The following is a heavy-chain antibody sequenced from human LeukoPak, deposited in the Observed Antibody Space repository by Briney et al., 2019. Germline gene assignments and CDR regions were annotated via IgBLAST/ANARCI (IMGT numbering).Heavy chain of an antibody. V-gene: IGHV3-30*02. CDR3: ARILDSAWGELGY. Sequence: GGSLRLSCAGSGFSFSSYGMHWVRQAPGKGLEWMAFIRSDGSNKYYADSVKGRFAISRDNSKNTSYLQMNSLRAEDTAVYYCARILDSAWGELGYWGQGTLVTVSS. CDR2: IRSDGSNK. J-gene: IGHJ4*02. D-gene: IGHD6-19*01. CDR1: GFSFSSYG.